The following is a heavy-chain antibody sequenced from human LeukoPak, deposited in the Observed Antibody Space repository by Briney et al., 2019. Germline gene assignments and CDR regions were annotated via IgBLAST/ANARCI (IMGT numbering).Heavy chain of an antibody. CDR1: GGTFSSYA. CDR3: ARTDIVVVTGNYYLDV. CDR2: IIPIFGTA. Sequence: SVKVSCKASGGTFSSYAISWVRQAPGQGLEWMGRIIPIFGTANYAQKFQGRVTITTDESTSTAYMELSSLRSEDTAVYYCARTDIVVVTGNYYLDVWGKGTTVTVSS. D-gene: IGHD2-21*02. J-gene: IGHJ6*03. V-gene: IGHV1-69*05.